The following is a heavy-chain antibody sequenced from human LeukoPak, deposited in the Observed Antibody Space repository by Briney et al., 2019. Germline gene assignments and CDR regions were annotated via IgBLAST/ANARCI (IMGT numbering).Heavy chain of an antibody. V-gene: IGHV4-61*02. J-gene: IGHJ4*02. CDR2: IYPSGST. CDR3: ARDVLAAPGTFDY. Sequence: SETLSLTCSVSSDSISSGSFYWSWIRQPAGRGLEWIGRIYPSGSTNYNPSLKSRVTISLDTSKNQFSLKLSSVTAADTAVYYCARDVLAAPGTFDYWGQGALVTVSS. CDR1: SDSISSGSFY. D-gene: IGHD6-13*01.